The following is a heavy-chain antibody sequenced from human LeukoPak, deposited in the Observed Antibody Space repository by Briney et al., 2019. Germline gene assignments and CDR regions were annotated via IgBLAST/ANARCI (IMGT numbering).Heavy chain of an antibody. CDR3: AEEMAYDFWSGQFDY. CDR1: GFTFSRYA. CDR2: MSGRGDRT. J-gene: IGHJ4*02. Sequence: GGSLRLSCAASGFTFSRYAINWVRQAPGKGLECVSGMSGRGDRTYYADSVKGRFTISRDSSKSTQYLQMNSLRAEDTAVYFCAEEMAYDFWSGQFDYWGQGTLVTVSS. V-gene: IGHV3-23*01. D-gene: IGHD3-3*01.